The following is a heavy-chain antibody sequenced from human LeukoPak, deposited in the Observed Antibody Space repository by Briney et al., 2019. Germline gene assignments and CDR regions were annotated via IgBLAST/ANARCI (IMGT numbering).Heavy chain of an antibody. Sequence: SETLSLTCAVYGGSFSGYYWSWIRQPPRKGLEWIGEINHSGSTNYNPSLKSRVTISVDTSKNQFSLKLSSVTAADTAVYYCARRSISYYYYYMDVWGKGTTVTVSS. J-gene: IGHJ6*03. CDR1: GGSFSGYY. CDR2: INHSGST. V-gene: IGHV4-34*01. CDR3: ARRSISYYYYYMDV. D-gene: IGHD6-13*01.